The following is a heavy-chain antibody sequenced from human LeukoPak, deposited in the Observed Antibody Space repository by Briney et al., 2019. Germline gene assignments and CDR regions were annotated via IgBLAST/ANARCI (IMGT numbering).Heavy chain of an antibody. Sequence: GGSLRLSCAASGFTFSSYAMHWVHQAPGKGLEWVAVISYDGSNKYYADSVKGRFTISRDNSKNTLYLQMNSLRAEDTAVYYCARVRRAVVDYEYGMDVWGQGTTVTVSS. CDR2: ISYDGSNK. CDR3: ARVRRAVVDYEYGMDV. J-gene: IGHJ6*02. V-gene: IGHV3-30*04. CDR1: GFTFSSYA. D-gene: IGHD3-22*01.